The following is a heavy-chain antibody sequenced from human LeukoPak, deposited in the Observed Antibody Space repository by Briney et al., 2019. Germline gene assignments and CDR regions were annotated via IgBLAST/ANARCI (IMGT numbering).Heavy chain of an antibody. Sequence: PGGSLGLSCAASGFTFSSYSMNWVRQAPGKGLEWVSSISSSSSYIYYADSVKGRFTISRDNAKNSLYLQMNSLRAEDTAVYYCARDQSAVAGRLDCFDYWGQGTLVTVSS. CDR1: GFTFSSYS. V-gene: IGHV3-21*01. D-gene: IGHD6-19*01. CDR3: ARDQSAVAGRLDCFDY. CDR2: ISSSSSYI. J-gene: IGHJ4*02.